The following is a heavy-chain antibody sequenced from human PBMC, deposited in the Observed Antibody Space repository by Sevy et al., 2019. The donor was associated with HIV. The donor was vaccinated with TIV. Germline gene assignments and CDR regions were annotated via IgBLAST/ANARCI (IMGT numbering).Heavy chain of an antibody. CDR2: ISAYNGNT. J-gene: IGHJ6*02. CDR3: ARAYYYYGMDV. CDR1: GYTFTSYG. V-gene: IGHV1-18*04. Sequence: ASVKVSCKASGYTFTSYGISWVRQAPGQGLEWMGWISAYNGNTNYAQKVQGRVTMTTDTSTSTAYMGLRSLRSDDTAVYYCARAYYYYGMDVWGQGTTVTVSS.